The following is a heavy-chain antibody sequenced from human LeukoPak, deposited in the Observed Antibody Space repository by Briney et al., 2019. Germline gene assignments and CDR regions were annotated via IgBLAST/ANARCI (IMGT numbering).Heavy chain of an antibody. CDR2: IYYTGNT. Sequence: SETLSLTCTVSGDSISSYYWSWIRQPPGKGLEWIGYIYYTGNTNSNPSLKSRVTISVDTSKNQFSLKLNSVTAADTAVYYCARHQASSGSPRFDYWGQGTLVTVSS. D-gene: IGHD3-10*01. J-gene: IGHJ4*02. V-gene: IGHV4-59*08. CDR1: GDSISSYY. CDR3: ARHQASSGSPRFDY.